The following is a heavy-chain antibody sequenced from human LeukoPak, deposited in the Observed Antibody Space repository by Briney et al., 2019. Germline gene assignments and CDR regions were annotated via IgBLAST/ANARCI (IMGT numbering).Heavy chain of an antibody. CDR2: IYHSGST. J-gene: IGHJ4*02. CDR3: AREMATIAPFDY. Sequence: SETLSLTCTVSGYSISSGYYWGWIRQPPGKGLEWIGSIYHSGSTYYNPSLKSRVTISVDTSKNQFSLKLSSVTAADTAVYYCAREMATIAPFDYWGQGTLVTVSS. CDR1: GYSISSGYY. V-gene: IGHV4-38-2*02. D-gene: IGHD5-24*01.